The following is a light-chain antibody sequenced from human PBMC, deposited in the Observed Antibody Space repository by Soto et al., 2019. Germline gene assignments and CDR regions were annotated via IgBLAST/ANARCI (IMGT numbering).Light chain of an antibody. CDR1: SSDVGGYNY. Sequence: QSALTQPPSASGSPGQSVTISCTGTSSDVGGYNYVSWYQQHPGKAPKLMIYEVSKRPSGVPDRFSGSKSGNTASLTVSGIQAEDEADYYCSSYAGSNHNWVFGGGTKLTVL. J-gene: IGLJ3*02. CDR2: EVS. CDR3: SSYAGSNHNWV. V-gene: IGLV2-8*01.